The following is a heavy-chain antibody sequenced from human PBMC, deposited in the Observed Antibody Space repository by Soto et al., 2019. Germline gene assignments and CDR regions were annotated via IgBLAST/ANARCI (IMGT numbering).Heavy chain of an antibody. CDR3: ARDVVRYSSSWYRSKGNWFDP. CDR2: INPSGGST. V-gene: IGHV1-46*01. Sequence: ASVKVSCKASGYTFTSYYMHWVRQAPGQGLEWMGIINPSGGSTSYGQKFQGRVTMTRDTSTSTVYMELSSVRSENKAVYYCARDVVRYSSSWYRSKGNWFDPWGQGTLVTVSS. J-gene: IGHJ5*02. CDR1: GYTFTSYY. D-gene: IGHD6-13*01.